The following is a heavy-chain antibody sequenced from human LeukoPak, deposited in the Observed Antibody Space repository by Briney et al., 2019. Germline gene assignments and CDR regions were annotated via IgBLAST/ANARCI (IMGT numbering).Heavy chain of an antibody. V-gene: IGHV1-2*02. J-gene: IGHJ4*02. CDR2: INPKSGVT. D-gene: IGHD3-10*01. CDR3: ARASMVRGNAFDY. CDR1: GYTFTGYY. Sequence: VASVKVSCKASGYTFTGYYMHWVRQAPRQGLEWMGWINPKSGVTNYAQNFQGRVTMTRDTSISTAYMEVSRLISDDTAVYYCARASMVRGNAFDYWGQGTLVTVSS.